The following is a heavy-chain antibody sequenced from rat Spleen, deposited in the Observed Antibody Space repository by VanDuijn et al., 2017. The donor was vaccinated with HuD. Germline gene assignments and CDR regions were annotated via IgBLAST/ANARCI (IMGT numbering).Heavy chain of an antibody. Sequence: EVQLVESDGGLVQPGRSLKLSCAASGFTFNNYWMTWVRQAPTKGLEWVATISYDGISTYYRDSVRGRFTISSDNTKSTLSLQMDSLRSEDMATYYCARRHYGYTDYFDYWGQGVMVPVSS. CDR2: ISYDGIST. J-gene: IGHJ2*01. CDR1: GFTFNNYW. CDR3: ARRHYGYTDYFDY. D-gene: IGHD1-11*01. V-gene: IGHV5-29*01.